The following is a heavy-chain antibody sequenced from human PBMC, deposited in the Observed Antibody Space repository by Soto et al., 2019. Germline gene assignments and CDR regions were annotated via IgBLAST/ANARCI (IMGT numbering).Heavy chain of an antibody. V-gene: IGHV4-31*03. CDR1: GGSISSGGYY. CDR3: VRSVFP. Sequence: QVQLQESGPGLVKPSQTLSLTCTVSGGSISSGGYYWNWIRQHPGKGLEWIGYIYYSGSTYYHPSLRSRVSLSVDTSKNQFSLKLSSVTAADTAVYYCVRSVFPWGQGTLVTVSS. J-gene: IGHJ5*02. CDR2: IYYSGST.